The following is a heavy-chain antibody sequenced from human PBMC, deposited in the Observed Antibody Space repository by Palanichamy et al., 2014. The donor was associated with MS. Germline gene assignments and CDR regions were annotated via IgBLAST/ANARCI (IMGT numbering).Heavy chain of an antibody. Sequence: EVQLVESGGGLVKPGGSLRLSCAASGFTFSNAWMSWVRQAPGKGLEWVGRIKSKTDGGTTDYAAPVKGRFTISRDDSKNTLYLQMNSLKTEDTAVYYCTTDRPTYYDFWSGPTPFDYWGQGTLVTVSS. CDR3: TTDRPTYYDFWSGPTPFDY. J-gene: IGHJ4*02. D-gene: IGHD3-3*01. CDR2: IKSKTDGGTT. V-gene: IGHV3-15*01. CDR1: GFTFSNAW.